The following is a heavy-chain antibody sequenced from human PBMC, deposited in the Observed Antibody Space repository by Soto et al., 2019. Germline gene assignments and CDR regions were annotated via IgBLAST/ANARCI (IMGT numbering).Heavy chain of an antibody. Sequence: EVQLVESGGGLVQPGGSLRLSCAASGFTFSSYSMNWVRQAPGKGLEWVSYISSSSSTIYYADSVKGRFTISRDNAKNSLYLQMNSLRDEDTAVYYCARDQGRHSRSWIFDYWGQGTLVTVSS. J-gene: IGHJ4*02. CDR1: GFTFSSYS. CDR2: ISSSSSTI. V-gene: IGHV3-48*02. CDR3: ARDQGRHSRSWIFDY. D-gene: IGHD6-13*01.